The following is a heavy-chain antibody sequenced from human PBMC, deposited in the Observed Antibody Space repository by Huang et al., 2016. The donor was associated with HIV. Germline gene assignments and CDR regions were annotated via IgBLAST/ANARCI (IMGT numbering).Heavy chain of an antibody. CDR1: GFTFSSYG. CDR3: AKSGCGGDCYSF. CDR2: IRYYGNNK. V-gene: IGHV3-30*02. J-gene: IGHJ4*02. Sequence: QVHLVESGGGVVQSGGSLRLSCAASGFTFSSYGMHWVRQSPGKGLEWVAFIRYYGNNKYYVDAVKGRFTITRDNSKNMLYLQMNSLGAEDTAVYYCAKSGCGGDCYSFWGQGTLVTVSS. D-gene: IGHD2-21*02.